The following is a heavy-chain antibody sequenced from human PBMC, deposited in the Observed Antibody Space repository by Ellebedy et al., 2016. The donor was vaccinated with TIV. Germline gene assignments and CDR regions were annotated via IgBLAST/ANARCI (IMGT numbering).Heavy chain of an antibody. D-gene: IGHD2-2*03. CDR1: GYTFTSYG. CDR3: ARDWIGPGPRSTLDY. Sequence: ASVKVSCXASGYTFTSYGISWVRQAPGQRLEWMGWINAGNGNTKYSQKFQGRVTITRDTSASTAYMELSSLRSEDTAVYYCARDWIGPGPRSTLDYWGQGTLVTVSS. CDR2: INAGNGNT. J-gene: IGHJ4*02. V-gene: IGHV1-3*01.